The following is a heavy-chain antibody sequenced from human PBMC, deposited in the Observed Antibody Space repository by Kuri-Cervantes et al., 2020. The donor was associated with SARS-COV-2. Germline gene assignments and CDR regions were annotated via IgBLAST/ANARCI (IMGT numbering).Heavy chain of an antibody. CDR1: GFTFSSYA. CDR3: AREDPSDNWFDP. CDR2: ISYDGSNK. V-gene: IGHV3-30-3*01. J-gene: IGHJ5*02. Sequence: GGFLRLSCAASGFTFSSYAMHWVRQAPGKGLEWVAVISYDGSNKYYADSVKSRFTIYRDNSKNTLYLQMNSLSAEDTAVYYCAREDPSDNWFDPWGQETLVTVSS.